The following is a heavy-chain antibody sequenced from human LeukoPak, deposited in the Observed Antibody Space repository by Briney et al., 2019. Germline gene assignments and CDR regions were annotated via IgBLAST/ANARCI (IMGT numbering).Heavy chain of an antibody. CDR2: INHSGST. CDR3: ARRHSSGWYLFDY. Sequence: SETLSLTCAVYGGPFSGYYWSWIRQPPGKGLEWIGEINHSGSTNYNPSLKSRVTISVDTSKNQFSLKLSSVTAADTAVYYCARRHSSGWYLFDYWGQGTLVTVSS. CDR1: GGPFSGYY. D-gene: IGHD6-19*01. V-gene: IGHV4-34*01. J-gene: IGHJ4*02.